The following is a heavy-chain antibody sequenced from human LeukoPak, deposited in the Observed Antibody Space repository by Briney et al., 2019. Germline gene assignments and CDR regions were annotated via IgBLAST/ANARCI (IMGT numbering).Heavy chain of an antibody. CDR3: ARSRTTVTYYFDY. V-gene: IGHV3-7*01. J-gene: IGHJ4*02. CDR2: IKQDGSEQ. CDR1: GFTFSTYW. D-gene: IGHD4-17*01. Sequence: GGSLRLSCAASGFTFSTYWMSWVRQAPGKGLEWVANIKQDGSEQYYVDSVKGRFTISRDNAKNSLYLQMNSLRAEDTAVYYCARSRTTVTYYFDYWGQGTLVTVSS.